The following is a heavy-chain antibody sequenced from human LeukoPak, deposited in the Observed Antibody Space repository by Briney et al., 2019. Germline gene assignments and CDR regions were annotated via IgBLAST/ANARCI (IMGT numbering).Heavy chain of an antibody. D-gene: IGHD3-3*01. V-gene: IGHV1-18*01. CDR2: ISAYNGNT. CDR3: ARGDFSRYDFWSGYIDY. Sequence: GASVKVSCKXSGYTFTSYGISWVRQAPGQGLEWMGWISAYNGNTNYAQKLQGRVTMTTDTSTSTAYMELRSLRSDDTAVYYCARGDFSRYDFWSGYIDYWGQGTLVTVSS. CDR1: GYTFTSYG. J-gene: IGHJ4*02.